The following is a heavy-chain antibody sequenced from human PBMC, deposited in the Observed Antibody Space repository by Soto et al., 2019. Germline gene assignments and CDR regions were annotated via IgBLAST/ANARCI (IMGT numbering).Heavy chain of an antibody. V-gene: IGHV3-33*01. D-gene: IGHD6-19*01. CDR2: IWYDGSNK. CDR1: GFTSRNYG. Sequence: GGSLRLSCAASGFTSRNYGMHWVRQAPGKGLEWVAVIWYDGSNKYYADSVKGRFTFSRDNSKNMLYLQMNSLRVEDTAVYYCVRDRGAGQYFDHWGQGTLVTVSS. CDR3: VRDRGAGQYFDH. J-gene: IGHJ4*02.